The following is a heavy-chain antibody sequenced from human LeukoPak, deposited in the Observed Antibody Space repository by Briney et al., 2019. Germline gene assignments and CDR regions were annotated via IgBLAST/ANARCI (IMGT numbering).Heavy chain of an antibody. CDR3: ARGDTWYYYGSGVTDY. D-gene: IGHD3-10*01. J-gene: IGHJ4*02. CDR2: IYYSGST. CDR1: GGSISSYY. V-gene: IGHV4-59*01. Sequence: PSETLSLTCTVSGGSISSYYWSWLRQPPGKGLEWIGYIYYSGSTNYNPSLKSRVTISVDTSKNQFSLKLSSVTAADTAVYYCARGDTWYYYGSGVTDYWGQGTLVTVSS.